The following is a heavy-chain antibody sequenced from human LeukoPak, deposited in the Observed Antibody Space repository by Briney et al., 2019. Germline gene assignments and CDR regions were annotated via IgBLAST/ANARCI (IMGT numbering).Heavy chain of an antibody. CDR1: GGSISSYY. CDR2: IYYSGST. CDR3: ARDLGSYYGSGSWLDP. D-gene: IGHD3-10*01. Sequence: SETLSLTCTVSGGSISSYYWSWIRQPPGKGLEWVGYIYYSGSTNYNPSLKSRVTISVDTSKNQFSLKLSSVTAADTAVYYCARDLGSYYGSGSWLDPWGQGTLVTVSS. V-gene: IGHV4-59*01. J-gene: IGHJ5*02.